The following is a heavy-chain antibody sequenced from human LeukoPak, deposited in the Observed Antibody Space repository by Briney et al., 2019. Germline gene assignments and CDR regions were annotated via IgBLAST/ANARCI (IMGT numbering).Heavy chain of an antibody. CDR3: ARDPNWNDDY. J-gene: IGHJ4*02. D-gene: IGHD1-20*01. CDR2: ISGSGSAK. V-gene: IGHV3-11*01. CDR1: GFSFSDYY. Sequence: GGSLRLSCAASGFSFSDYYMSWIRQAPGQGLEWLSYISGSGSAKCYADSVKGRFTVSRDNAKNSLDLQMNSLKAEDTAVYYCARDPNWNDDYWGQGTLVTVSS.